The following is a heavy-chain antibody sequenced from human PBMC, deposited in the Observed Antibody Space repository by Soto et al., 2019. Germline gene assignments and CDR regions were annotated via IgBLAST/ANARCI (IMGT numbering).Heavy chain of an antibody. CDR2: LYYSGST. CDR1: GGSISSYS. J-gene: IGHJ6*02. D-gene: IGHD6-19*01. Sequence: QVQLQESGPGLVKPSETLSLTCTVSGGSISSYSWSWIRQPPGKGLAWIGSLYYSGSTNYNPSLKGRVTISVDTSKNQFSLKLSSVTAADTAVYYCARHWIAVAGDPHYYYYGMDVWGQVTTFTVSS. V-gene: IGHV4-59*08. CDR3: ARHWIAVAGDPHYYYYGMDV.